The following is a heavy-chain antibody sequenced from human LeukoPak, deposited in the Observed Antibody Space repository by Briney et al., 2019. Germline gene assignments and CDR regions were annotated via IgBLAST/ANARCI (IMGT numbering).Heavy chain of an antibody. CDR2: IYHSGST. V-gene: IGHV4-38-2*02. Sequence: SETLSLTCTVSGYSISSGYYWGWIRQPPGKGLEWIGSIYHSGSTYYNPSLKSRVTISVDTSKNQFSLKLSSVTAADTAVYYCARRGGYSYAIDYWGQGTLVTVSS. J-gene: IGHJ4*02. D-gene: IGHD5-18*01. CDR1: GYSISSGYY. CDR3: ARRGGYSYAIDY.